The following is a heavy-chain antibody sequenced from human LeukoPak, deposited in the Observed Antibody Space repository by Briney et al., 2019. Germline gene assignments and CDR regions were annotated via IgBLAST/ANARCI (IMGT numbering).Heavy chain of an antibody. CDR2: IYYSGST. D-gene: IGHD3-3*01. J-gene: IGHJ4*02. CDR1: GGSISSSSYY. Sequence: KPSETLSLTCSVSGGSISSSSYYWGWIRQPPGKGLERLWSIYYSGSTYYNPSLKSRVTISVDTSKNQFSLKLNSVTAADTAVYYCARQRITIFGVVIIYRYFDYWGQGTLVTVFS. CDR3: ARQRITIFGVVIIYRYFDY. V-gene: IGHV4-39*01.